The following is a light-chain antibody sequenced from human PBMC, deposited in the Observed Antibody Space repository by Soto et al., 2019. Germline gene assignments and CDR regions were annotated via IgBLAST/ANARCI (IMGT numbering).Light chain of an antibody. Sequence: EIVMTQSPATLSVSPGERATLSCRASQSVSSNLAWYQQKPGQAPRLLIYGASTRATGIPARFSGSGYGTEFTLTISSLQYEDFAVYYCQQYNNWPFTFGGGTKVEIK. CDR3: QQYNNWPFT. J-gene: IGKJ4*01. CDR1: QSVSSN. V-gene: IGKV3-15*01. CDR2: GAS.